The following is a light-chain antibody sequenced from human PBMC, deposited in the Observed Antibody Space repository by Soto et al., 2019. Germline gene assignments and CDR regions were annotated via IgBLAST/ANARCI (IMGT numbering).Light chain of an antibody. J-gene: IGLJ3*02. CDR1: SSDVGGYNY. Sequence: QSVLTQPPSASGSHGQSVTISCTGTSSDVGGYNYVSWYQQYPGRAPKLMIYEVTKRPSGVPDRFSGSKSGNTASLTVSGLQADDEADYYCSSYAASNNFYFVFGGGTKLTVL. CDR3: SSYAASNNFYFV. CDR2: EVT. V-gene: IGLV2-8*01.